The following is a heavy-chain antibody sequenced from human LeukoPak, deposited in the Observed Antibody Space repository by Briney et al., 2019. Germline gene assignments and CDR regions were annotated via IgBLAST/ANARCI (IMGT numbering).Heavy chain of an antibody. CDR3: AKDRIYSSLYYFDY. D-gene: IGHD6-13*01. J-gene: IGHJ4*02. Sequence: PGGSLRLSCAASGFTFSSYGMHWVRQAPGKGLEWVAVISYDGSNKCYADSVKGRFTISRDNSKNTLYLQMNSLRAEDTAVYYCAKDRIYSSLYYFDYWGQGTLVTVSS. CDR1: GFTFSSYG. CDR2: ISYDGSNK. V-gene: IGHV3-30*18.